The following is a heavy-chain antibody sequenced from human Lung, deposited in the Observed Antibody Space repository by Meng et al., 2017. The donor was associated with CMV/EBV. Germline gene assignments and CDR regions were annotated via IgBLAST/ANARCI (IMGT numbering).Heavy chain of an antibody. V-gene: IGHV1-18*01. J-gene: IGHJ4*02. CDR1: GYTFTSYG. Sequence: SXXVSXXASGYTFTSYGIIWVRQAPGQGLEWMGWISPYDGNTNYAQTLQDRVTMTTDTTTSTAYMELRSLRSDDAAVYFCARERGYCGTTSCSYYFDYWXQGTXVTVSS. CDR2: ISPYDGNT. D-gene: IGHD2-2*01. CDR3: ARERGYCGTTSCSYYFDY.